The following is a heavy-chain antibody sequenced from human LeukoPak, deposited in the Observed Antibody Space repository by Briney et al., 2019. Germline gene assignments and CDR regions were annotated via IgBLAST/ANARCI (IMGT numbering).Heavy chain of an antibody. Sequence: GGSLRLSCAASGFTLSSYAMSWVRQAPGKGLEWVSAISGSGGSTYYADSVKGRFTISRDNSKNTLYLQMNSLKTEDTAVYYCTTRPPSGTYGGWGQGTLVTVSS. V-gene: IGHV3-23*01. CDR3: TTRPPSGTYGG. D-gene: IGHD3-10*01. CDR2: ISGSGGST. CDR1: GFTLSSYA. J-gene: IGHJ4*02.